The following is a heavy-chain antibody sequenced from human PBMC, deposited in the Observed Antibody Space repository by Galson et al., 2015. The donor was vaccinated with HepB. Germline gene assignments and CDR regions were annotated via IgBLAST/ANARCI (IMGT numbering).Heavy chain of an antibody. CDR2: ISPSGGT. Sequence: LSLTCAVSGVSISDNDWWHWVRQPPGKGLEWLGQISPSGGTTYNPSLKSRVIISLDKSKNQFSLELTSVADADTAVYYCGGGTTWGQGTLVTVSS. CDR1: GVSISDNDW. V-gene: IGHV4-4*02. J-gene: IGHJ5*02. D-gene: IGHD1-26*01. CDR3: GGGTT.